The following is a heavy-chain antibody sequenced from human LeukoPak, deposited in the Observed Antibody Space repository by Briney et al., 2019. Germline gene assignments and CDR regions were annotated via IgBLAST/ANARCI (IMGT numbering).Heavy chain of an antibody. Sequence: SETLSLTCTVSGGSISNYFWSWIRQPPGEGLEWIGYIYYSGTTNYNPSLKSRVTISVDTSKNQFSLKLSSVTAADTAVYYCAREDYCSGGSCYSGYFQHWGQGTLVTVSS. V-gene: IGHV4-59*01. D-gene: IGHD2-15*01. CDR2: IYYSGTT. J-gene: IGHJ1*01. CDR3: AREDYCSGGSCYSGYFQH. CDR1: GGSISNYF.